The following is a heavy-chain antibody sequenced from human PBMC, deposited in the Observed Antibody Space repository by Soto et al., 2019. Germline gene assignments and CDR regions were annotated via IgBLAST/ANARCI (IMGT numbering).Heavy chain of an antibody. CDR1: GGSISSYY. D-gene: IGHD4-17*01. Sequence: SETLSLTCTVSGGSISSYYWSWIRQPPGKGLEWIGYIYYSGSTNYNPSLKSRVTISVDTSKNQFSLKLSSVTAADTAVYYCARDLTVDYGDFGFDYWGQGTLVTVSS. CDR2: IYYSGST. J-gene: IGHJ4*02. CDR3: ARDLTVDYGDFGFDY. V-gene: IGHV4-59*01.